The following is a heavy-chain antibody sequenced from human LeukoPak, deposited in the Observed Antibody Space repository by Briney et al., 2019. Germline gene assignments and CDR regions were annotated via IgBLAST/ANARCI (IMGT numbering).Heavy chain of an antibody. CDR2: ISGSSSTI. V-gene: IGHV3-23*01. CDR1: GFTFSSYN. D-gene: IGHD3-10*01. J-gene: IGHJ4*02. Sequence: GGSLRLSCAASGFTFSSYNMNWVRQAPGKGLEWVSSISGSSSTIYYAESVQGRFTISRDNSKNTVYLQVNSLTAEDTARYYCVKPSGEDREALAGLWADSWGQGTLVSVSS. CDR3: VKPSGEDREALAGLWADS.